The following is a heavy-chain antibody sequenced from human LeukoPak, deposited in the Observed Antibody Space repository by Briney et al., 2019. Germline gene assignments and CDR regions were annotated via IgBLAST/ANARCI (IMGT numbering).Heavy chain of an antibody. CDR3: ARGYCSSTSCYTGAFDI. CDR1: GGSISSSNW. J-gene: IGHJ3*02. Sequence: PSGTLSLTCAVSGGSISSSNWWSWVRQPPGKGLEWIGEIYHSGSTNYNPSLKSRVTISVDTSKNQFSLKLSSVTAADTAVYYCARGYCSSTSCYTGAFDIWGQGTMVTVSS. CDR2: IYHSGST. V-gene: IGHV4-4*02. D-gene: IGHD2-2*02.